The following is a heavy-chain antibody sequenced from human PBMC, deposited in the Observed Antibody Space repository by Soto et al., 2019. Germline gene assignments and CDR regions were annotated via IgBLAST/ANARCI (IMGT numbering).Heavy chain of an antibody. CDR3: ARSYYDILTGYYRPYYFDY. Sequence: GESLKISCAASGFTFSSYWMSWVRQAPGKGLEWVANIKQDGSEKYYVDSVKGRFTISRDNAKNSLYLQMNSLRAEDTAVYYCARSYYDILTGYYRPYYFDYWGQGTLVIVSS. D-gene: IGHD3-9*01. CDR2: IKQDGSEK. J-gene: IGHJ4*02. CDR1: GFTFSSYW. V-gene: IGHV3-7*05.